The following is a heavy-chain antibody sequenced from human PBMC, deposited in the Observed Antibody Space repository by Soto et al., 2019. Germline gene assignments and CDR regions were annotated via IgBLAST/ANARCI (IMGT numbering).Heavy chain of an antibody. V-gene: IGHV3-48*02. CDR2: ISWNTYTI. D-gene: IGHD1-26*01. CDR1: GFSFSSYS. CDR3: ARDYRELALDF. J-gene: IGHJ4*02. Sequence: EEQLLESGGGLVQRGGSLRLSCAASGFSFSSYSMNWVRQAPGKGLEWIAYISWNTYTIYQADSVKGRFTVSRDNAKNSLYLQMNRLRDEDTAVYYCARDYRELALDFWGQGTLVTVSS.